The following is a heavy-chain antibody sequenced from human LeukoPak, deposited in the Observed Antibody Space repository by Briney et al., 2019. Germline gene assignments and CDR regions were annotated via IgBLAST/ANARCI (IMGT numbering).Heavy chain of an antibody. Sequence: SETLSLTCTVSGDSISGYYWTWIRQPPGKGLEWIGYIYNSGSTNYNPSLKSRVTMSVYTSKNQFSLKLSSVTAADTAVYYRARVSGDTSPRRWFDPWGQGTLVTVSS. V-gene: IGHV4-59*13. CDR1: GDSISGYY. J-gene: IGHJ5*02. CDR2: IYNSGST. CDR3: ARVSGDTSPRRWFDP. D-gene: IGHD3-22*01.